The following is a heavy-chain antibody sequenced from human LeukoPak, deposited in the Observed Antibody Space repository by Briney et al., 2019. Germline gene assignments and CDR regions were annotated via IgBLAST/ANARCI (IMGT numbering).Heavy chain of an antibody. Sequence: SETLSLTCTVSGDSISSYYWNWMRQPPGKGLEWIGYIHTGGGTSYIPSLKGRVTISIDTSKNQFSLKLSSVTAADSAVYYCARLTRLSTSPDRYYLDYWGQGTLVTVSS. CDR1: GDSISSYY. CDR2: IHTGGGT. D-gene: IGHD6-6*01. V-gene: IGHV4-4*09. CDR3: ARLTRLSTSPDRYYLDY. J-gene: IGHJ4*02.